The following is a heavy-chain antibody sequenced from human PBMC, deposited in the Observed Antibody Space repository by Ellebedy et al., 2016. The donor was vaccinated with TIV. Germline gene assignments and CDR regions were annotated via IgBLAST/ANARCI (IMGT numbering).Heavy chain of an antibody. CDR3: ARRLDNYDFHMDV. Sequence: AASVKVSCKASGGTFSSYAISWVRQAPGQGLEWMGGIIPNFGTANYAQKFQGRVTITADESTSTAYMELSSLRSEDTAVYYCARRLDNYDFHMDVWGQGTTVTVSS. CDR1: GGTFSSYA. CDR2: IIPNFGTA. J-gene: IGHJ6*02. D-gene: IGHD3-3*01. V-gene: IGHV1-69*13.